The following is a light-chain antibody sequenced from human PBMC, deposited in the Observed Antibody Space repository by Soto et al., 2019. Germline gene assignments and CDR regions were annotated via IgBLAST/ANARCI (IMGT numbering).Light chain of an antibody. CDR2: DAS. CDR1: QSVSSY. CDR3: QQRRKWPIT. Sequence: EIVLTHSPATLSLSPGERATLSCRASQSVSSYLAWYQQKPGQAPRLLIYDASNRATGIPARVSGSGSGTDFTLTISSLEPEDFAVYYCQQRRKWPITFGQGTRLEIK. V-gene: IGKV3-11*01. J-gene: IGKJ5*01.